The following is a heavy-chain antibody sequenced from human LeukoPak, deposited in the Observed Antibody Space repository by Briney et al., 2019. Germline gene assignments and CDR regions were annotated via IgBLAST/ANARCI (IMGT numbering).Heavy chain of an antibody. Sequence: PSETLSLTCAVYGGSFSGYYWSWIRQPPGKGLEWIGEINHSGSTNYNPSLKSRVTISVDTSKNQFSLKLSSVTAADTAVYYCARGAWAHYYYYGMDVWGQGTTVTVSS. CDR3: ARGAWAHYYYYGMDV. CDR2: INHSGST. J-gene: IGHJ6*02. D-gene: IGHD3-16*01. V-gene: IGHV4-34*01. CDR1: GGSFSGYY.